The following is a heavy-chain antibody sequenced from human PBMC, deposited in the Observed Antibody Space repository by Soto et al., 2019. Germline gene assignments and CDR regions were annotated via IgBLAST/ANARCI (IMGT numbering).Heavy chain of an antibody. CDR3: ARLGAYYQAMDS. CDR1: DGSISSGGYS. D-gene: IGHD3-22*01. J-gene: IGHJ1*01. V-gene: IGHV4-30-2*01. CDR2: IYHSGST. Sequence: SETLSLTCAVSDGSISSGGYSWSWIRQPPGKGLEWIGYIYHSGSTYYNPSLKSRVTISVDTSKNEVALKLTSVTAADTAVYFCARLGAYYQAMDSWGQGTLVTVSS.